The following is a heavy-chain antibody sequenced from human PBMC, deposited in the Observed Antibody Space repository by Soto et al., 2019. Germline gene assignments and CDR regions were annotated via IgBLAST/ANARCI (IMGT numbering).Heavy chain of an antibody. CDR3: TKVAKFADIYTGHCDNDH. D-gene: IGHD3-9*01. CDR2: ISPNSEKT. Sequence: ASVKVSCKASGYTFSNFGISWVRQAPGEGLEWMGWISPNSEKTKIAQRFQGRVTMTTDISTSTSYLELRGLTSDDTAVYYCTKVAKFADIYTGHCDNDHWGQGTLVTVSS. J-gene: IGHJ4*02. CDR1: GYTFSNFG. V-gene: IGHV1-18*01.